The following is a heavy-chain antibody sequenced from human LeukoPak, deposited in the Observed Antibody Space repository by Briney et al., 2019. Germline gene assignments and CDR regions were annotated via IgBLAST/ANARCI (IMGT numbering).Heavy chain of an antibody. CDR1: GGSISSGGYY. CDR2: IYHSGST. V-gene: IGHV4-30-2*01. J-gene: IGHJ6*04. D-gene: IGHD6-13*01. CDR3: ARSSSGDV. Sequence: SETLSLTCTVSGGSISSGGYYWSWIRQPPGKGLEWIGYIYHSGSTYYNPSLKSRVTISVDRSKNQFSLKLSSVTAADTAVYYCARSSSGDVWGKGTTVTVSS.